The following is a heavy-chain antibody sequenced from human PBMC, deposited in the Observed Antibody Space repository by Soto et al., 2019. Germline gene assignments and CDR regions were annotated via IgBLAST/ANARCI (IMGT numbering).Heavy chain of an antibody. D-gene: IGHD3-10*01. Sequence: ASVKVSCKASGGTFSSYTISWVRQAPGQGLEWMGRIIPILGIANYAQKFQGRVTITADKSTSTAYMELSSLRSEDTAVYYCARESAARGIRQYGSGFFDPWGQGTLVTVSS. CDR3: ARESAARGIRQYGSGFFDP. CDR1: GGTFSSYT. J-gene: IGHJ5*02. V-gene: IGHV1-69*04. CDR2: IIPILGIA.